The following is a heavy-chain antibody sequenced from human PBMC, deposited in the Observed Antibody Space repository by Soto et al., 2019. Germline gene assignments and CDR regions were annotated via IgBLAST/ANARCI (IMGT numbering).Heavy chain of an antibody. CDR1: GYTFTSYG. J-gene: IGHJ6*02. CDR2: ISAYNGNT. V-gene: IGHV1-18*01. CDR3: ARDTPRYCSSTSCYDNGYYYGMDV. Sequence: EASVKVSCKASGYTFTSYGISWVRQAPGQGLEWMGWISAYNGNTNYAQKLQGRVTMTTDTSTSTAYMELRSLRSDDTAVYYCARDTPRYCSSTSCYDNGYYYGMDVWGQGTTVTVSS. D-gene: IGHD2-2*01.